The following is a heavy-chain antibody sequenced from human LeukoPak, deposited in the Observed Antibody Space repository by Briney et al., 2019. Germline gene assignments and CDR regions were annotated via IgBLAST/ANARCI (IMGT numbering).Heavy chain of an antibody. J-gene: IGHJ4*02. Sequence: PGGSLRLSCAASGFTFSSYSMNWVRQAPGKGLEWVAVISYDGRNENYVDSVKGRSTISKDNSKNTLYLQMNSLRAEDTAVYYCAKDWGYGGNSLVFDSWGQGTLVTVSP. CDR3: AKDWGYGGNSLVFDS. V-gene: IGHV3-30*18. CDR1: GFTFSSYS. CDR2: ISYDGRNE. D-gene: IGHD4-23*01.